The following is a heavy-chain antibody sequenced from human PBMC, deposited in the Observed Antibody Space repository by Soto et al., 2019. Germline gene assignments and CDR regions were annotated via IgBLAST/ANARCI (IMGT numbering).Heavy chain of an antibody. J-gene: IGHJ6*02. CDR1: GFTFRSYG. CDR3: ARIFRSYGMDV. Sequence: PGGSLRLSCATSGFTFRSYGFHWVRQAPGKGLKWVAMISDDGREKYYADSLKGRFTISRDNSKNTVYLQMNSLRVEDTAVYYCARIFRSYGMDVWGQGTTVTSP. V-gene: IGHV3-33*01. CDR2: ISDDGREK.